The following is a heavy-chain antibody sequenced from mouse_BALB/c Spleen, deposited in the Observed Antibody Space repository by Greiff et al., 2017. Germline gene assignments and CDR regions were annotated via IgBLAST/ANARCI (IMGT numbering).Heavy chain of an antibody. Sequence: EVQLQQSGAELVKPGASVKLSCTASGFNIKDTYMHWVKQRPEQGLEWIGRIDPANGNTKYDPKFQGKATITADTSSNTAYLQLSSLTSEDTAVYYCGLVGGDYDDLYYAMDYWGQGTSVTVSS. D-gene: IGHD2-4*01. CDR3: GLVGGDYDDLYYAMDY. J-gene: IGHJ4*01. CDR2: IDPANGNT. CDR1: GFNIKDTY. V-gene: IGHV14-3*02.